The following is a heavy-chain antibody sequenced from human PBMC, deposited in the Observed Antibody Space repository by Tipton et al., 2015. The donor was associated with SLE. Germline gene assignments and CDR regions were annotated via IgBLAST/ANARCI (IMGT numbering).Heavy chain of an antibody. Sequence: LSLTCTVSGGSISSYYWSWVRQAPGKGLEWVANIKQDGSEKYYVDSVKGRFTISRDNAKNSLYLQMNSLRAEDTAVYYCAREGYGGLFDYWGQGTLVTVSS. CDR1: GGSISSYY. CDR2: IKQDGSEK. D-gene: IGHD4-23*01. CDR3: AREGYGGLFDY. J-gene: IGHJ4*02. V-gene: IGHV3-7*01.